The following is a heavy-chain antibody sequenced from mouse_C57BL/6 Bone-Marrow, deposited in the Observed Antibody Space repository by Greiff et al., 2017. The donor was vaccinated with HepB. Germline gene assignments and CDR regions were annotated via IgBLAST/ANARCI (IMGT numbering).Heavy chain of an antibody. CDR1: GFTFSSYT. CDR2: ISGGGGNT. D-gene: IGHD1-1*01. CDR3: ARPGGIYYGSRGPFDV. J-gene: IGHJ1*03. V-gene: IGHV5-9*01. Sequence: EVKLVESGGGLVKPGGSLKLSCAASGFTFSSYTMSWVRQTPEKRLEWVATISGGGGNTYYPDSVKGRFTISRDNAKNTLYLQMSSLRSEDTALYYCARPGGIYYGSRGPFDVWGTGTTVTVSS.